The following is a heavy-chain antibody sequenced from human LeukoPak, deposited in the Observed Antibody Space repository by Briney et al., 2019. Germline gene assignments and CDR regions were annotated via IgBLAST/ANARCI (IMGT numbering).Heavy chain of an antibody. D-gene: IGHD3-22*01. CDR2: ISYDGSNK. V-gene: IGHV3-30*03. CDR3: ARALYGSSGYYDY. J-gene: IGHJ4*02. CDR1: GFTFSSYG. Sequence: PGGSLRLSCAASGFTFSSYGMHWVRQAPGKGLEWAAVISYDGSNKYYADSVKGRFTISRDNSKNTLYLQMNSLRAEDTALYYCARALYGSSGYYDYWGQGILVTVSS.